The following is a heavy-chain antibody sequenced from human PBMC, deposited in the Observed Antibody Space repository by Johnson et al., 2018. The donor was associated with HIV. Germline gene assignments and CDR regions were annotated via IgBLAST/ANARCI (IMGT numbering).Heavy chain of an antibody. V-gene: IGHV3-20*04. D-gene: IGHD1-26*01. CDR3: ARAVGGSYHDAFDS. J-gene: IGHJ3*02. Sequence: VQLVESGGGVVRPGGSLRLSCAASGFTFDNYGVSWVRQAPGQGLEWVSGSNWTGGSTGYADSVTGRLTISRDNAKNSLYLQMNSLRAEDTALYYCARAVGGSYHDAFDSWGQGTMVTVSS. CDR2: SNWTGGST. CDR1: GFTFDNYG.